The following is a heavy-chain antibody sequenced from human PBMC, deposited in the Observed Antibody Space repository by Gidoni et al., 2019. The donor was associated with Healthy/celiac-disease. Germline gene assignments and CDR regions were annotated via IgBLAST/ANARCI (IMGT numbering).Heavy chain of an antibody. CDR2: ISASGNTT. CDR3: AKRDTAGWYFFDY. D-gene: IGHD6-19*01. J-gene: IGHJ4*02. Sequence: EVQLLESGGGLVQPGGSLRLSCGASGFTCSSYSMSWVRQAPGKGLEWVSSISASGNTTPYADSVKGRFTISRDNSKNTLFLQVNSLRVDDTALYYCAKRDTAGWYFFDYWGQGTLVTVSS. V-gene: IGHV3-23*01. CDR1: GFTCSSYS.